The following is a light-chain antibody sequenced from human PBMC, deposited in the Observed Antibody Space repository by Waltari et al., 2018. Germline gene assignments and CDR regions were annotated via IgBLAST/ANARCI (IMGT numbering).Light chain of an antibody. J-gene: IGLJ2*01. V-gene: IGLV2-23*01. CDR1: RMDLGCYKL. CDR3: CSYAGSSTVK. CDR2: ADS. Sequence: QSALTQPASVSGSPGQSIPISCPGTRMDLGCYKLFSWYQQHPGKAPRLMIYADSNRPSGSSNRFSGSKSGNTASLTISGLQAEDEAAYYCCSYAGSSTVKFGEGTYLTVL.